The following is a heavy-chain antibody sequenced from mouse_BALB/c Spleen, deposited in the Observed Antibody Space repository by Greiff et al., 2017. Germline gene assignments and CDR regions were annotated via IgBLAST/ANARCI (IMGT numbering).Heavy chain of an antibody. V-gene: IGHV10-3*03. D-gene: IGHD1-1*01. CDR2: IRSKSNNYAT. CDR1: GFTFNTYA. CDR3: VRDRDYYGSAMDY. Sequence: EVQGVESGGGLVQPKGSLKLSCAASGFTFNTYAMHWVCQAPGKGLEWVARIRSKSNNYATYYADSVKDRFTISRDDSQSMLYLQMNNLKTEDTAMYYCVRDRDYYGSAMDYWGQGTSVTVSS. J-gene: IGHJ4*01.